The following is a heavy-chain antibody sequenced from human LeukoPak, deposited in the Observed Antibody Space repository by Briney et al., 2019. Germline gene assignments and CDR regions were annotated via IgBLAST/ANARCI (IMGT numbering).Heavy chain of an antibody. Sequence: GGSLRLSCAASGFTFSNYWMHWVRQAPGKGLVLVSRIESDGSSTDYADSVKGRFTISRDNAKNTLYLQMDSLRAEDTAVYFCARDWGPVVVTATNWFDPWGQGTLVTVSS. CDR2: IESDGSST. CDR1: GFTFSNYW. CDR3: ARDWGPVVVTATNWFDP. V-gene: IGHV3-74*01. D-gene: IGHD2-21*02. J-gene: IGHJ5*02.